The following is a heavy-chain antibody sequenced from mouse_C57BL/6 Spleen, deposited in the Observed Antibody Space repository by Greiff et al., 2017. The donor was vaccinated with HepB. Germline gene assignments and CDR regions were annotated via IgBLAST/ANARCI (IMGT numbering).Heavy chain of an antibody. CDR1: GFNIKDDY. V-gene: IGHV14-4*01. J-gene: IGHJ2*01. CDR2: IDPENGDT. Sequence: EVKVEESGAELVRPGASVKLSCTASGFNIKDDYMHWVKQRPEQGLEWIGWIDPENGDTEYASKFQGKATITADTSSNTAYLQLSSLTSEDTAVYYCTTFDYWGQGTTLTVSS. CDR3: TTFDY.